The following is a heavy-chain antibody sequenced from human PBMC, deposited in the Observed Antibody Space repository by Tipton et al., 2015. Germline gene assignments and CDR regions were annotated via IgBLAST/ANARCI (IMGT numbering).Heavy chain of an antibody. D-gene: IGHD3-22*01. CDR1: GYTFTGHS. Sequence: QLVQSGAEVKKPGASVKVSCKASGYTFTGHSMHWVRQAPGQGLEWMGWLNHNSGVTKYAQKFQGRVTMTGDTSTTTAYMELRSLTSDDTAVYYCAGDWGYYDSSGYRNWGQGTLVTVSS. J-gene: IGHJ4*02. CDR2: LNHNSGVT. CDR3: AGDWGYYDSSGYRN. V-gene: IGHV1-2*02.